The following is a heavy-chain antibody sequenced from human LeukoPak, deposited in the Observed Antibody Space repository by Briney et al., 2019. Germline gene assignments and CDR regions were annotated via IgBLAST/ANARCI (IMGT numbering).Heavy chain of an antibody. CDR1: GHTFTSYY. D-gene: IGHD6-19*01. J-gene: IGHJ2*01. V-gene: IGHV1-46*01. CDR2: INPSGGST. CDR3: AREVAGNWYFDL. Sequence: ASVKVSCKASGHTFTSYYMHWVRQAPGQGLEWMGIINPSGGSTSYAQKFQGRVTMTRDTSTSTVYMELSSLRSEDTAVYYCAREVAGNWYFDLWGRGTLVTVSS.